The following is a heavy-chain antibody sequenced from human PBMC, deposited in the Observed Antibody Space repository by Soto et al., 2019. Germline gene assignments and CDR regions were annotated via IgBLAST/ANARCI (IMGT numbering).Heavy chain of an antibody. J-gene: IGHJ3*02. D-gene: IGHD1-7*01. Sequence: GGSLRLSCAASGFTFSSYAMHWVRQAPGKGLEWVAVISYDGSNKYYADSVKGRFTISRDNSKNTLYLQMNSLRAEDTAVYYCAREYNWNYGDAFDIWGQGTMVTVSS. CDR2: ISYDGSNK. CDR1: GFTFSSYA. V-gene: IGHV3-30-3*01. CDR3: AREYNWNYGDAFDI.